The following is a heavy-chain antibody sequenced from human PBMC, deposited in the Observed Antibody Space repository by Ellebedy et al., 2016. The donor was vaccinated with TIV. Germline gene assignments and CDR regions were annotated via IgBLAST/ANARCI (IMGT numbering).Heavy chain of an antibody. Sequence: AASVKVSCKASGGTFSSYAISWVRQAPGQGLEWMGGIIPIFGTANYAQKFQGRVTITADESTSTAYMDLSSLRSEDTAVYYCAADNSHYYGSGQGNYYGMDVWGQGTTVTVSS. V-gene: IGHV1-69*13. J-gene: IGHJ6*02. CDR3: AADNSHYYGSGQGNYYGMDV. CDR2: IIPIFGTA. CDR1: GGTFSSYA. D-gene: IGHD3-10*01.